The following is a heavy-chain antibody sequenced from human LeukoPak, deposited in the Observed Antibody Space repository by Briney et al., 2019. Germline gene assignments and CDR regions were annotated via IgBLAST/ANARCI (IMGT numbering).Heavy chain of an antibody. J-gene: IGHJ3*02. CDR2: IIPIFGTA. V-gene: IGHV1-69*05. D-gene: IGHD3-9*01. CDR3: ASPVLRYRWYAFDI. Sequence: GASVTVSFKASGGTFSSYAISWVRQAPGQGLEWMGGIIPIFGTANYAQKFQGRVTITTDESTSTAYMELSSLRSEDTAVYYCASPVLRYRWYAFDIWGQGTMVTVSS. CDR1: GGTFSSYA.